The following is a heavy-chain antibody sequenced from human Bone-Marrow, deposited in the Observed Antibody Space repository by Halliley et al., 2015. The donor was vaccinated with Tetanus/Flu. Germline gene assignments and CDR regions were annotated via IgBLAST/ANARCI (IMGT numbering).Heavy chain of an antibody. CDR3: ARPWGH. V-gene: IGHV3-64*04. Sequence: SLRLSCSASGFTFNMYAMHWVRQAPGKGLESVSSITSNAESTYYTDSVKDRFTISRDNSKNSLYLQMSSLRAEDTAVYYCARPWGHWGQGTLVTVSS. CDR1: GFTFNMYA. D-gene: IGHD7-27*01. J-gene: IGHJ1*01. CDR2: ITSNAEST.